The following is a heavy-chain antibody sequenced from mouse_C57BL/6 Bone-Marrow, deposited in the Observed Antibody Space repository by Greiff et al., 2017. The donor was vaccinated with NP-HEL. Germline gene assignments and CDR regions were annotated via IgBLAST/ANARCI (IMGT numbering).Heavy chain of an antibody. CDR3: AGIYYGNPWGFDY. CDR1: GYTFTDYY. CDR2: IGPGSGST. J-gene: IGHJ2*01. D-gene: IGHD2-1*01. V-gene: IGHV1-77*01. Sequence: VQGVESGAELVKPGASVKISCKASGYTFTDYYINWVKQRPGQGLEWIGKIGPGSGSTFYNEKFKGKATLTADKSSSTAYMQLSSLTSEDSAVYFCAGIYYGNPWGFDYWGQGTTLTVSS.